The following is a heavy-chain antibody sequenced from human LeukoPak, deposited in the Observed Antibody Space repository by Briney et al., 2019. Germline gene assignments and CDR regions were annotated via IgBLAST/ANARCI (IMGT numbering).Heavy chain of an antibody. Sequence: SETLSLTCAVYGGSFSGYYWSWIRQPPGKGLEWIGEINHSGSTNYNPSLESRVTISVDTSKNQFSLKLSSVTAADTAVYYCARAGSVSRYYYYYMDVWGKGTTVTVSS. V-gene: IGHV4-34*01. CDR2: INHSGST. CDR1: GGSFSGYY. J-gene: IGHJ6*03. CDR3: ARAGSVSRYYYYYMDV. D-gene: IGHD3-10*01.